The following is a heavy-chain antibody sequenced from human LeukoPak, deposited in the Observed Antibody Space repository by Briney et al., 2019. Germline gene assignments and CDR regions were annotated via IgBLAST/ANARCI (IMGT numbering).Heavy chain of an antibody. D-gene: IGHD6-13*01. Sequence: ASVKVSCKVSGYTLTELSMHWVREPPGKGLGWMGGFDHEDAEKIYAQKFQGTATMTEDTYTGTAYMELSSLRSEDTAVYYCASGSWYVSDYWGQGTLVTVSS. CDR1: GYTLTELS. CDR3: ASGSWYVSDY. V-gene: IGHV1-24*01. CDR2: FDHEDAEK. J-gene: IGHJ4*02.